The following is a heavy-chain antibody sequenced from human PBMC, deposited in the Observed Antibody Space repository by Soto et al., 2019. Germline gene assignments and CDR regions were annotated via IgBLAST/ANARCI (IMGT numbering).Heavy chain of an antibody. CDR3: ARDLVAVSGGVYSSSSGGYFFDF. J-gene: IGHJ4*02. Sequence: QVQLVESGGGLVKPGGSLRLSCAASGFTFSDYYMSWIRQAPGKGLEWVSYISNSGRTLYYADSMKGRLTISRDHAKNSLFLQMNSLRSEDTAVYYCARDLVAVSGGVYSSSSGGYFFDFWGQGTLVTVSS. CDR1: GFTFSDYY. D-gene: IGHD6-6*01. CDR2: ISNSGRTL. V-gene: IGHV3-11*01.